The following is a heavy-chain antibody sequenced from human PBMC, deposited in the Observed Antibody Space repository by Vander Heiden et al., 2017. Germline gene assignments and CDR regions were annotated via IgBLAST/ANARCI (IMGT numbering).Heavy chain of an antibody. J-gene: IGHJ3*02. CDR2: INHSGTT. V-gene: IGHV4-31*01. Sequence: PGLVKPSQTLSLTCTVSGGSISSGGYYWSWIRQHPGKGLEWIGYINHSGTTYYNPSIKRLLTRAADMSKNQFSLKRTSVTAAETAVYYCASRRGYFGSTSCYTLAAFDIWGHGPMVTVYS. CDR1: GGSISSGGYY. CDR3: ASRRGYFGSTSCYTLAAFDI. D-gene: IGHD2-2*01.